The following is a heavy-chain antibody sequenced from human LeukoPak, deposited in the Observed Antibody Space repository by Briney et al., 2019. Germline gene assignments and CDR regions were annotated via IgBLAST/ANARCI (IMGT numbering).Heavy chain of an antibody. CDR2: IHYSGST. D-gene: IGHD2-2*01. V-gene: IGHV4-30-4*01. Sequence: PSETLSLTCTVSGGSISSGSYYWSWIRQTPGKGLEWTGYIHYSGSTYYNPSLKSRITISADTSKNQFSLKLSSVTAADTAVYYCARDVLGVVDAFDIWGQGTMVTVSS. CDR1: GGSISSGSYY. J-gene: IGHJ3*02. CDR3: ARDVLGVVDAFDI.